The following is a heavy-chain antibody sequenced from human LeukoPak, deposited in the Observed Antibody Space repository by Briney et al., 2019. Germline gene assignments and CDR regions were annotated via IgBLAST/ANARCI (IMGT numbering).Heavy chain of an antibody. CDR1: GYTFTSYY. CDR3: AREGTIFGVVMFFDY. CDR2: INPSGGST. D-gene: IGHD3-3*01. Sequence: ASVKVSCKASGYTFTSYYMHWVRQAPGQGLAWVGIINPSGGSTSYAQKFQGRVTMTRDTSTSTVYMELSSLRSEDTAVYYCAREGTIFGVVMFFDYWGQGTLVSVSS. J-gene: IGHJ4*02. V-gene: IGHV1-46*01.